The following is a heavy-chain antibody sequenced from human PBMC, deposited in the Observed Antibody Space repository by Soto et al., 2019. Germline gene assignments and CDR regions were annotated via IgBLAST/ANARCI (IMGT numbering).Heavy chain of an antibody. V-gene: IGHV3-23*01. D-gene: IGHD1-26*01. CDR3: AKAGRNIGSYYFDY. CDR1: GFTFSNYA. J-gene: IGHJ4*02. CDR2: ISGSGGTT. Sequence: GGSLRLSCAASGFTFSNYAMSWVRQAPGKGLEWVSSISGSGGTTYYADSVKGRFTISRDNSKNTLYLQMSSLRAEDTAVYYCAKAGRNIGSYYFDYWGQGTLVTVSS.